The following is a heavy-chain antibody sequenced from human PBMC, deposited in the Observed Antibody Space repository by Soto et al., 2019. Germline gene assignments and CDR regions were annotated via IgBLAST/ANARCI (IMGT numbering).Heavy chain of an antibody. J-gene: IGHJ4*02. CDR2: ISGSGAAT. CDR3: AKVLYGVVTYFDS. V-gene: IGHV3-23*01. CDR1: GFTFSSYG. Sequence: EVQLLESGGGLVQPGGSLRLSCASSGFTFSSYGMTWVRRPPGKGLEWVSAISGSGAATDYADSVQGRFTISRDNSNNTLYLQMNSLRAEDTAVYSCAKVLYGVVTYFDSWGQGTLVTVSS. D-gene: IGHD3-3*01.